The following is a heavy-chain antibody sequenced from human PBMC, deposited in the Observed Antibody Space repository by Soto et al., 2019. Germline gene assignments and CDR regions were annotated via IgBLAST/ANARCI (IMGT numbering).Heavy chain of an antibody. CDR2: IDPSDSYT. CDR3: ANPYYCSGGSCPYNCFDP. Sequence: GAALKISCKGCVYSFSSSWITWVRQTPEKGLEWMRMIDPSDSYTNYSPSFQGHVTISADKSISTAYLQWSSLKASDTAMYYCANPYYCSGGSCPYNCFDPWGHGTMVTVSS. D-gene: IGHD2-15*01. J-gene: IGHJ5*02. V-gene: IGHV5-10-1*01. CDR1: VYSFSSSW.